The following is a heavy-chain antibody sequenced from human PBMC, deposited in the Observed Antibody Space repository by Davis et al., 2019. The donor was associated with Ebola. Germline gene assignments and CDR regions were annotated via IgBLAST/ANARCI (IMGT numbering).Heavy chain of an antibody. CDR1: GGSISSYY. CDR3: ARDHGYSYGYVDYYYYGMDV. CDR2: IYYSGST. J-gene: IGHJ6*02. Sequence: SETLSLICTVSGGSISSYYWSWIRQPPGKGLEWIGYIYYSGSTNYNPSLKSRVTISVDTSKNQFSLKLSSVTAADTAVYYCARDHGYSYGYVDYYYYGMDVWGQGTTVTVSS. V-gene: IGHV4-59*01. D-gene: IGHD5-18*01.